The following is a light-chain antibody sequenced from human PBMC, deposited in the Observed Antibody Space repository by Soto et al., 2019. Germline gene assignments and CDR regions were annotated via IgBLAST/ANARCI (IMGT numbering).Light chain of an antibody. Sequence: EVVMTQSPATVSVSPGEGVTLSCRASQTISNDLAWYQQKPGQAPRLLIYGASTRATGVPARFSGGGSGTDFTLTISGLYFEDFVFYNGQKKKRCPRVIFGGGTKG. CDR1: QTISND. V-gene: IGKV3-15*01. CDR3: QKKKRCPRVI. J-gene: IGKJ4*01. CDR2: GAS.